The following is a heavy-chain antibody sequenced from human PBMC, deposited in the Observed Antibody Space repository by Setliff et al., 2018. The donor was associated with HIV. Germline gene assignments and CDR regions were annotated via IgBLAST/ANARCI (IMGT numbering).Heavy chain of an antibody. CDR3: ARDDSNGNTDAFDI. CDR1: RFTFNDYW. CDR2: IDREGSET. D-gene: IGHD5-18*01. V-gene: IGHV3-7*03. Sequence: GGSLRLSCVASRFTFNDYWMSWVRQAPGKGLEWVANIDREGSETNYVDSVKGRFTISRDNARSSMYLQMNSLRAEDTAVYYCARDDSNGNTDAFDIWGQGTTVTVSS. J-gene: IGHJ3*02.